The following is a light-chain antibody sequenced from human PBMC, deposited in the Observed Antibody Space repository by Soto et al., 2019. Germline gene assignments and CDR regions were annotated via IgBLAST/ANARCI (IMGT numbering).Light chain of an antibody. CDR2: GAS. J-gene: IGKJ1*01. CDR3: QQYGSSLWT. Sequence: EIVLTQSPGTLSLSPGERATLSCRASQSVSSSYLAWYQQKPGQSPRRLIYGASNRATGIPDRFSGSGSGTNFTLTISRLEPEDFAVYYCQQYGSSLWTFCQGTKVEIK. V-gene: IGKV3-20*01. CDR1: QSVSSSY.